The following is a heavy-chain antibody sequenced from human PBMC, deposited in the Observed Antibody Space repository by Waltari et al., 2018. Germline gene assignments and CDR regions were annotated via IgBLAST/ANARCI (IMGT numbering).Heavy chain of an antibody. CDR3: ARDEMATITSRDY. J-gene: IGHJ4*02. V-gene: IGHV1-69*08. D-gene: IGHD5-12*01. CDR1: GGTFSSYA. CDR2: IIPSVGTA. Sequence: QVQLVQSGAEVKKPGSSVKVSCKASGGTFSSYAISWVRQAPGQGLEWMGRIIPSVGTANYAQKFQGRVTITADKSTSTAYMELSSLRSEDTAVYYCARDEMATITSRDYWGQGTLVTVSA.